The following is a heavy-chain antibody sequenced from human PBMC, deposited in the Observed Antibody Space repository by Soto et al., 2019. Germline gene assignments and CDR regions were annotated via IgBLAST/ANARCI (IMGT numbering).Heavy chain of an antibody. D-gene: IGHD3-16*01. CDR2: INGYNGKA. CDR1: GYIFTHYG. V-gene: IGHV1-18*01. J-gene: IGHJ4*02. Sequence: QVPLVQSGAEVRKPGASVTVSCKASGYIFTHYGIGWVRQAPGQGLEWMGWINGYNGKANYAQEFRGRVTMTTDTSTSTAYMDLRSLTSDDTGVYYCARWDGIFGAGGVDWGQGTLVTVSS. CDR3: ARWDGIFGAGGVD.